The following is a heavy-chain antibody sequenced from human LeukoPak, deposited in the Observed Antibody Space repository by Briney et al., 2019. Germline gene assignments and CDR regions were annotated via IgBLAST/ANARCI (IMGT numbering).Heavy chain of an antibody. CDR2: IWYDASNK. CDR1: GFTFSSFG. CDR3: AKAWALTYLGGVDS. J-gene: IGHJ4*02. Sequence: PGRSLTLSCAASGFTFSSFGMHWVRQAPGKGLEWVAVIWYDASNKYYVDSVKGRFTISRDNSKNTLYLQMNSLRAEDTAVYYCAKAWALTYLGGVDSWGQGTLVTVSS. V-gene: IGHV3-33*06. D-gene: IGHD2-21*02.